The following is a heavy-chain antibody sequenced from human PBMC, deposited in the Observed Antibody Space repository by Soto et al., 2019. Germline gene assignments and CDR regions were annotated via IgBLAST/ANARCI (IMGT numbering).Heavy chain of an antibody. D-gene: IGHD1-7*01. CDR1: GFTFSDYY. Sequence: EVQLVKSRGGLVQPGGSLRLSCAGSGFTFSDYYIDWVRQAPGKGLEWVGRSRDKGNSYSTDYAASVKGRFTVSRDASKNSLYLQMNSLKTEETALYYCTRSITGTTSSDFWGQGTLVTVSS. J-gene: IGHJ4*02. CDR3: TRSITGTTSSDF. CDR2: SRDKGNSYST. V-gene: IGHV3-72*01.